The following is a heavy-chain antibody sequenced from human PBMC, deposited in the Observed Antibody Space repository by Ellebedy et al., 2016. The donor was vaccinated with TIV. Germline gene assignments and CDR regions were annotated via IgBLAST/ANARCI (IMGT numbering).Heavy chain of an antibody. CDR1: GFTFRSYG. CDR3: ARDPDTVTKIDY. CDR2: VLYDGSEN. V-gene: IGHV3-33*01. D-gene: IGHD1-14*01. Sequence: GGSLRLXCTASGFTFRSYGMHWVRQAPGKGLEWVAGVLYDGSENHYADSVKGRFTISRDNSKNMFSLQLSSLRAEDTAVYYCARDPDTVTKIDYWGQGTLVTVSS. J-gene: IGHJ4*02.